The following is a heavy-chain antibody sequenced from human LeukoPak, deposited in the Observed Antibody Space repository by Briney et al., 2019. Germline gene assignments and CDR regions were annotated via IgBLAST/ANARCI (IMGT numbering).Heavy chain of an antibody. CDR2: ISSSGSTI. J-gene: IGHJ4*02. V-gene: IGHV3-11*01. Sequence: PGGSLRLSCAASGFTFSDYYMNWIRQAPGKGLEWVSYISSSGSTIYYADSVRGRFTISRDNAKNSLYLQMNSLRAEDTAVYYCARSRGGYSAEFDYWGQGTLVTVSS. CDR1: GFTFSDYY. CDR3: ARSRGGYSAEFDY. D-gene: IGHD3-22*01.